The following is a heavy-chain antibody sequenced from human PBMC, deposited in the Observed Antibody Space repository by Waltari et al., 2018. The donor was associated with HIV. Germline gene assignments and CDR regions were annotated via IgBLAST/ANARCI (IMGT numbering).Heavy chain of an antibody. CDR2: MESGSSYI. J-gene: IGHJ4*02. D-gene: IGHD2-8*01. Sequence: EVHLVESGGGLVKPGGSLRLSCAASGFIFRVYSMTWVRQGPGKGLEWGYTMESGSSYIDYADSVRGRFTISRDNAKNSLFMQMDSLRAEDTAFYYCARFDGGNSEVYHWGQGTLVTVSS. CDR3: ARFDGGNSEVYH. V-gene: IGHV3-21*04. CDR1: GFIFRVYS.